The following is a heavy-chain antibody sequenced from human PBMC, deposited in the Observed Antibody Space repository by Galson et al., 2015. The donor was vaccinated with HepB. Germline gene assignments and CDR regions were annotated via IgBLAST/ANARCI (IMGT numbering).Heavy chain of an antibody. CDR3: ARGQRDGYNLIWFDP. J-gene: IGHJ5*02. CDR1: GGSISSGGYY. V-gene: IGHV4-31*03. Sequence: TLSLTCTVSGGSISSGGYYWSWVRQHPGKGLEWIGYIYYSGSTYYNPSLKSRVTISVDTSKNQFSLKLSSVTAADTAVYYCARGQRDGYNLIWFDPWGQETLVTVSS. CDR2: IYYSGST. D-gene: IGHD5-24*01.